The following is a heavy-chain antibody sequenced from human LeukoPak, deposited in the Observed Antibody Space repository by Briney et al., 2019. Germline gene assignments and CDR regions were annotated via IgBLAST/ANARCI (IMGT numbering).Heavy chain of an antibody. CDR3: ANYALGRSGYVFDY. Sequence: SETLSLTCTVSGGSISSSSYYWSWIRQPPGKGLEWVGHIFYSGRTSYNSSLKSRVTISLHTTKNQFSLKLSSVTAADTAVHYCANYALGRSGYVFDYWGQGALVTVSS. CDR1: GGSISSSSYY. V-gene: IGHV4-30-4*08. CDR2: IFYSGRT. J-gene: IGHJ4*02. D-gene: IGHD5-12*01.